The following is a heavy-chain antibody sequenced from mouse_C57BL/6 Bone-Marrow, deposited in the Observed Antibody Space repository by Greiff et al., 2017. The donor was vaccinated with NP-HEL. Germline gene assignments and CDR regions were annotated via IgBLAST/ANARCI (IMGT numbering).Heavy chain of an antibody. J-gene: IGHJ4*01. Sequence: QVQLQQPGAELVRPGTSVKLSCKASGYTFTSYWMHWVKQRPGQGLEWIGVIDPSDSYTNYNQKFKGKATLTVDTSSSTAYMQLSSLTSEDSAVDYCARGRRRRSAMDYWGQGTSVTVSS. CDR2: IDPSDSYT. CDR1: GYTFTSYW. D-gene: IGHD2-12*01. V-gene: IGHV1-59*01. CDR3: ARGRRRRSAMDY.